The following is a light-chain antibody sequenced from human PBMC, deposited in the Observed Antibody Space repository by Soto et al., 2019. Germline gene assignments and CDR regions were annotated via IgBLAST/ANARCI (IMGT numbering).Light chain of an antibody. J-gene: IGLJ2*01. CDR3: SSYRGTAAV. CDR1: SNAVGGYNY. V-gene: IGLV2-14*03. Sequence: QSALTQPASVSGSPGQSITISCTGTSNAVGGYNYVSWYQQYPGKAPKLLIYDVSKRPSGVSNRFSGSKSGTTASLTISGLQGEDEAEYYCSSYRGTAAVFGGGTKVTVL. CDR2: DVS.